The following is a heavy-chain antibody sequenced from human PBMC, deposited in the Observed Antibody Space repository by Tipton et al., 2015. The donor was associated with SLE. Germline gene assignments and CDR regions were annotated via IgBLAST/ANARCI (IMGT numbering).Heavy chain of an antibody. CDR1: GGSSSDFS. D-gene: IGHD2-21*01. CDR3: ARSAYCGGDCRGGYYYMDV. V-gene: IGHV4-34*10. J-gene: IGHJ6*03. CDR2: ITHTGSI. Sequence: LRLSCAVYGGSSSDFSWSWIRQFPGKGLEWIGEITHTGSINYNPSLKSRVTMSVAPSRKQFSLKLSSVTAADTAVYYCARSAYCGGDCRGGYYYMDVWGKGTTVTVSS.